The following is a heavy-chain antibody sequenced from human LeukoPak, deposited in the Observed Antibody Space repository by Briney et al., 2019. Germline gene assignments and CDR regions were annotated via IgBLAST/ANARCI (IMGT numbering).Heavy chain of an antibody. D-gene: IGHD6-6*01. V-gene: IGHV3-48*04. J-gene: IGHJ5*02. CDR2: ISSSGSTI. Sequence: GGPLRLSCAASGFTFSSYSMNWVRQAPGKGLEWVSYISSSGSTIYYADSVKGRFTISRDNAKNPLYLQMNSLRAEDTAVYYCARDVRIAAPGGEVIDPWGQGTLVTVSS. CDR3: ARDVRIAAPGGEVIDP. CDR1: GFTFSSYS.